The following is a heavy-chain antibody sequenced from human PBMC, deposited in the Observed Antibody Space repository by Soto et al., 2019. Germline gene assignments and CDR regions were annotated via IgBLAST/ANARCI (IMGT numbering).Heavy chain of an antibody. D-gene: IGHD5-18*01. CDR2: ISSSSSYI. V-gene: IGHV3-21*01. Sequence: PGGSLRLSCAASGFTFSTYSMNWVRQAPGKGLEWVSSISSSSSYIYFADSVKGRFTISRDNAKNSLYLQMNSLRAEDTAVYYGAREGGYSFVPWFDPWGQGTLVTVSS. J-gene: IGHJ5*02. CDR1: GFTFSTYS. CDR3: AREGGYSFVPWFDP.